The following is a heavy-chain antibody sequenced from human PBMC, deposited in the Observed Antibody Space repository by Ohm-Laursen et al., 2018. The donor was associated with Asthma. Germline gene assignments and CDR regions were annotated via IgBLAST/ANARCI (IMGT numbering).Heavy chain of an antibody. CDR1: GGTFNTYV. Sequence: GASVKVSCKSLGGTFNTYVIGWVRQAHGQGLEWMGGINSAFRTTDYAQKFQGRVTITADESTATVYMELSSLRSDDTALYYCGRKQGSCIVSTYYSLDFWGQGTLVTVSS. J-gene: IGHJ4*02. D-gene: IGHD2-15*01. V-gene: IGHV1-69*13. CDR3: GRKQGSCIVSTYYSLDF. CDR2: INSAFRTT.